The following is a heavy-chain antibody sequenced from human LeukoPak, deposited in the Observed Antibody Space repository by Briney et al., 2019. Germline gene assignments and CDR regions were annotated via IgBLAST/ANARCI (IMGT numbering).Heavy chain of an antibody. V-gene: IGHV1-2*02. D-gene: IGHD2-2*01. CDR1: GYTFTGYY. J-gene: IGHJ5*02. CDR3: ARDRKVVRGIVVVPAAPANWFDP. Sequence: GASVKVSCKASGYTFTGYYMHWVRQAPGQGLEWMGWINPNSGGTNYAQKFQGRVTMTRDTSISTAYMELSRLRSDDTAVYYCARDRKVVRGIVVVPAAPANWFDPWGQGTLVPSPQ. CDR2: INPNSGGT.